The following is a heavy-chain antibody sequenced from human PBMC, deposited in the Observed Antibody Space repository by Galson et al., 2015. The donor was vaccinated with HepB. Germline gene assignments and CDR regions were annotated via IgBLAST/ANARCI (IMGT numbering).Heavy chain of an antibody. J-gene: IGHJ4*02. CDR1: GLTFSSHW. V-gene: IGHV3-7*03. CDR3: FSRQSDY. CDR2: IKPEGIEK. D-gene: IGHD6-19*01. Sequence: SLRLSCAASGLTFSSHWMTWVRQAPGKGLEWVANIKPEGIEKFYVDSVKGRFTISRDNAKNSLYLRMSSLRAEDTAVYYCFSRQSDYWGQGTLVTVSS.